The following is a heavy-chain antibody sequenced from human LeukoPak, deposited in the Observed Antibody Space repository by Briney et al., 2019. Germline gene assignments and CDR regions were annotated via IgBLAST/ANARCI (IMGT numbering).Heavy chain of an antibody. CDR2: ISPDGSYT. Sequence: GGSLRLSCAGSGFIFSDFYINCIRQSPGKGLEWLAYISPDGSYTTYGDSVKGRFVISRDNAKKSVSLQMNSLRVEDTAVYFCASDQVSGVFDYWGQGARVTVS. J-gene: IGHJ4*02. V-gene: IGHV3-11*05. D-gene: IGHD5/OR15-5a*01. CDR1: GFIFSDFY. CDR3: ASDQVSGVFDY.